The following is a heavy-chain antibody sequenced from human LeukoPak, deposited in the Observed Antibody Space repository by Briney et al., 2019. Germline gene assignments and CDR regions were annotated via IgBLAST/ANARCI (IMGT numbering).Heavy chain of an antibody. Sequence: PGGSLRLSCAASGFTFSDYAIHWVRQAPGKGLEWVAVISYDGSDKYYADSVKGRFTISRDNSKNTLYLQMNSLRAEDTAVYYCAKDVSGVVRGTRSLDYWGQGTLVTVSS. J-gene: IGHJ4*02. CDR1: GFTFSDYA. D-gene: IGHD3-10*01. CDR2: ISYDGSDK. V-gene: IGHV3-30-3*01. CDR3: AKDVSGVVRGTRSLDY.